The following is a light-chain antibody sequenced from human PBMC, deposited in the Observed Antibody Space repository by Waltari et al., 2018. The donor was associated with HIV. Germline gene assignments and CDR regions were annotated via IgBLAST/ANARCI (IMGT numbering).Light chain of an antibody. CDR3: QSYGSSLSGPVV. CDR1: SSDIEFDS. Sequence: QSALTQPRSVSGSPGQSVNISCTGTSSDIEFDSFSWSPQHPGNAPRLIIFDVTKRPSGVPDRFSGSRSGITASLTISGLQAEDEADYFCQSYGSSLSGPVVFGGGTKLTLL. V-gene: IGLV2-11*02. CDR2: DVT. J-gene: IGLJ2*01.